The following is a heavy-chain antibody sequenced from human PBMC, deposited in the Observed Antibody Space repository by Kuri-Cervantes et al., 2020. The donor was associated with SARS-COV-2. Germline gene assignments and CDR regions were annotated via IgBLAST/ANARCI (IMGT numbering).Heavy chain of an antibody. CDR2: ISGSGGST. J-gene: IGHJ6*03. D-gene: IGHD2-2*01. CDR3: AKDAVGYCSSTSCYLYYMDV. CDR1: GFTFSSYA. V-gene: IGHV3-23*01. Sequence: WGTLRLTCAASGFTFSSYAMSWVRQAPGKGLEWVSAISGSGGSTYYADSVKGRFTISRDNSKNTLYLQMNSLRAEDTAVYYCAKDAVGYCSSTSCYLYYMDVWGKGTTVTVSS.